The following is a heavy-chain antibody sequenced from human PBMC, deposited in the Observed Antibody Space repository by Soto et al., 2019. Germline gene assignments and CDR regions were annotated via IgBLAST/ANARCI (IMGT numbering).Heavy chain of an antibody. Sequence: EVQLVESGGGLVQPGGSLRLSCAASGFTFSSYDMHWVRQATGKGLEWVSAIGTAGDTYYPGSVKGRFTISRENAKNSLYLQMNSLRAGDTAVYYCARASGRKWAVDYWGQGTLVTVSS. J-gene: IGHJ4*02. V-gene: IGHV3-13*01. D-gene: IGHD3-3*01. CDR3: ARASGRKWAVDY. CDR1: GFTFSSYD. CDR2: IGTAGDT.